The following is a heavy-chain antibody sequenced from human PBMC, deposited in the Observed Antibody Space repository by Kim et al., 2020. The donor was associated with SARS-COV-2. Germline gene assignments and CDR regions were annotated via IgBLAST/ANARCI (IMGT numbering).Heavy chain of an antibody. J-gene: IGHJ5*02. CDR1: GASISSSSC. CDR3: ARGVSSAWTLRAWFDP. V-gene: IGHV4-4*02. Sequence: SETLSLTCVVSGASISSSSCWSWVRQPPGKGLEWIGEVDHSGTTSYNVSLKSRVTISVDKSKNQFPLRLNSVSAADTAVYYCARGVSSAWTLRAWFDPWGQGTLVTVSP. CDR2: VDHSGTT. D-gene: IGHD3-22*01.